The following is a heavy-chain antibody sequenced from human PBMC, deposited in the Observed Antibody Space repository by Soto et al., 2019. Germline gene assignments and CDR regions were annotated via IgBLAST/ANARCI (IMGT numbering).Heavy chain of an antibody. V-gene: IGHV4-34*01. CDR3: ARGQSSLLLDC. Sequence: QVQLQQWGAGLLKPSETLSLTCAVYGGSFSGYYWSWIRQPPGKGLEWIGEINHSGSTNYNPSLKSRVTIAVDTSKNQFSLKLSSVTAADPAVYYCARGQSSLLLDCWGQGVLVTVSS. CDR1: GGSFSGYY. J-gene: IGHJ4*02. D-gene: IGHD2-8*02. CDR2: INHSGST.